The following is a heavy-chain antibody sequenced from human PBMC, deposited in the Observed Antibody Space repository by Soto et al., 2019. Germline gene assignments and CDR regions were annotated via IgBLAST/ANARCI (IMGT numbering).Heavy chain of an antibody. V-gene: IGHV2-5*01. CDR2: IYWNDDK. J-gene: IGHJ4*02. CDR3: AHSPWGAAPDY. Sequence: SGPTLVDPTQTLTLTCTVSGFSVSARGVGVGWIRQPPGKALEWLGIIYWNDDKRYSPSLRSRLTITKDTSKNQVVLTMTNMDPVDTATYYCAHSPWGAAPDYWGQGTPVTVSS. D-gene: IGHD3-16*01. CDR1: GFSVSARGVG.